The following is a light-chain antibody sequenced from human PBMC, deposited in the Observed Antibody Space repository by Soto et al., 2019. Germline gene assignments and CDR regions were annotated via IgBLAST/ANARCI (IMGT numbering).Light chain of an antibody. CDR2: GAS. Sequence: EILMTQSPATLSVSPGERATLSCRASQTIISSHLAWYQQKPGQAPRLLIYGASSRATGVPNRFSGSGSGTDFTLTISRLEPEDFAVYYCQQYGSSPGTFGQGAKVDIK. J-gene: IGKJ1*01. CDR1: QTIISSH. V-gene: IGKV3-20*01. CDR3: QQYGSSPGT.